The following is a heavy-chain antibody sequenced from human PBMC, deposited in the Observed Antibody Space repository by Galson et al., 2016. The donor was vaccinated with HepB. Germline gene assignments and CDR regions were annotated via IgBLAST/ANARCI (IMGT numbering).Heavy chain of an antibody. CDR2: ISKDGRIK. Sequence: SLRLSCAASGFTFSSYGMHWVRQAPGKGLEWVSVISKDGRIKNYAESEKGRFTISRDNSKNTLYLQMNTLRVEDTAVYYCAKEDGGSGSYLEYWGQGTLVTVSS. V-gene: IGHV3-30*18. CDR3: AKEDGGSGSYLEY. J-gene: IGHJ4*02. CDR1: GFTFSSYG. D-gene: IGHD3-10*01.